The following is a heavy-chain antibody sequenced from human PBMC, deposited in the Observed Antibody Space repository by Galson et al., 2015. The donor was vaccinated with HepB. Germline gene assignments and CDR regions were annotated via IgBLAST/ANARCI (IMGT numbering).Heavy chain of an antibody. Sequence: SLRLSCAASGFTFSSYAMHWVRQAPGKGLEWVAVISYDGSNKYYADSVKGRFTISRDNSKSTLYLQMNSLRAEDTAVYYCARDHPIVVVPSGMDVWGKGTTVTVSS. V-gene: IGHV3-30-3*01. CDR2: ISYDGSNK. J-gene: IGHJ6*04. CDR1: GFTFSSYA. CDR3: ARDHPIVVVPSGMDV. D-gene: IGHD2-2*01.